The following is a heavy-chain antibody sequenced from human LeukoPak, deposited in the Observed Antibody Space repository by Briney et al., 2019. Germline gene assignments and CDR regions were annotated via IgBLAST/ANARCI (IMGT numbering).Heavy chain of an antibody. V-gene: IGHV4-59*01. CDR2: ISYSGGT. J-gene: IGHJ5*02. D-gene: IGHD3-22*01. Sequence: SETLSLTCTVSGGSISSYYWSWIRQPPGERLEWMGYISYSGGTNYNPSLKSRVTISVDTSKNQFSLKLSSVTAADTAVYYCARELQYYDSSGYFNWFDPWGQGTLVTVSS. CDR3: ARELQYYDSSGYFNWFDP. CDR1: GGSISSYY.